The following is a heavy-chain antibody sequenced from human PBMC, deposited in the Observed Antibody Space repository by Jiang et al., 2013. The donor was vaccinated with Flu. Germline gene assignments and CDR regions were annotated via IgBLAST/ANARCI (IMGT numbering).Heavy chain of an antibody. V-gene: IGHV6-1*01. Sequence: SQTLSLTCAISGDSVSSNSAAWNWIRQSPSRGLEWLGRTYYRSKWYNDYTKSVKSRITINPDTSKNRFSLQLNSVTPEDTAVYYCARSFGGYYLSYFDYWGQGTLVTVSS. CDR1: GDSVSSNSAA. CDR3: ARSFGGYYLSYFDY. D-gene: IGHD3-22*01. J-gene: IGHJ4*02. CDR2: TYYRSKWYN.